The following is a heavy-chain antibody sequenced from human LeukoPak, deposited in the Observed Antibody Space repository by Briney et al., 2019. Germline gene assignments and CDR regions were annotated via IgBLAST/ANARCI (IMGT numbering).Heavy chain of an antibody. CDR3: AGNYGPYYFDY. J-gene: IGHJ4*02. CDR2: IWYDGSNK. V-gene: IGHV3-33*01. D-gene: IGHD3-10*01. Sequence: GGSLRLSCAASGFTFSNYGMHWVRQAPGKGLEWVAVIWYDGSNKYYADSVKGRFTISRDNSKNTLYLQMNSLRAEDTAVYYCAGNYGPYYFDYWGQGALVTVSS. CDR1: GFTFSNYG.